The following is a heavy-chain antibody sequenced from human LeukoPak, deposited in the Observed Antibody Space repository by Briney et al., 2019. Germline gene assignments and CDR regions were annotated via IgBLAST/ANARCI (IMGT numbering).Heavy chain of an antibody. CDR3: ARIRYCSGGSCPGFDY. CDR1: GYTFTGYY. D-gene: IGHD2-15*01. Sequence: ASVKVSCKASGYTFTGYYMHWVRQAPGQGREWMGWINPDSGGTNYAQNFRGRVTMTRDTSISTAYMELSRLTSDDTAVYYCARIRYCSGGSCPGFDYWGQGTLVTVSS. V-gene: IGHV1-2*02. CDR2: INPDSGGT. J-gene: IGHJ4*02.